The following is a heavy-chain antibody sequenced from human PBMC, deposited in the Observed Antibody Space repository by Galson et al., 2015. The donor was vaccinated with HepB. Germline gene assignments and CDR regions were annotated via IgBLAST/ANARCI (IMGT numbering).Heavy chain of an antibody. Sequence: SLRLSCAASGFTFSSYSMNWVRQAPGKGLEWVSSISSSSSYIYYADSVKGRFTISRDNAKNSLYLQTNSLRAEDTAVYYCARGWRNGFDYWGQGTLVTVSS. J-gene: IGHJ4*02. V-gene: IGHV3-21*01. CDR1: GFTFSSYS. D-gene: IGHD1-1*01. CDR2: ISSSSSYI. CDR3: ARGWRNGFDY.